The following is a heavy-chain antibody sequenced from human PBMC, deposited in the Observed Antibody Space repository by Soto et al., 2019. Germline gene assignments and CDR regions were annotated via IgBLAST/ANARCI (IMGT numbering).Heavy chain of an antibody. CDR1: GFTFSSYW. J-gene: IGHJ3*02. CDR3: ASGGLQANFDI. Sequence: EVQLVESGGGLVQPGGSLRLSCAASGFTFSSYWMHWVRQAPGKGLVWVSRINNDGSSKIYADSVKGRFTISRDNAKNTLYLQMNSLRAEDTAVYYCASGGLQANFDIWGQGTMVTVSS. V-gene: IGHV3-74*01. CDR2: INNDGSSK.